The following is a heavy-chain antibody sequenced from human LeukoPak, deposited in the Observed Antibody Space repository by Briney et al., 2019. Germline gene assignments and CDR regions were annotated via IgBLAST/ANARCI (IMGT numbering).Heavy chain of an antibody. V-gene: IGHV1-69*13. CDR3: ARRMGGSWYWWFDP. CDR1: GYTFTNYD. J-gene: IGHJ5*02. Sequence: ASVKVSCKASGYTFTNYDINWVRQATGQGLEWMGGIIPIFGTANYAQKFQGRVTITADESTSTAYMELSSLRSEDTAVYYCARRMGGSWYWWFDPWGQGTLVTVSS. D-gene: IGHD6-13*01. CDR2: IIPIFGTA.